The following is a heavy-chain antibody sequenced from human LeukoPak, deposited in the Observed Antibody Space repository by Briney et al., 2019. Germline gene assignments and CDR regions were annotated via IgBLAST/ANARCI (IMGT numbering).Heavy chain of an antibody. Sequence: SETLSLTCTVSGGSISSYYWSWIRLPPGKGLEWIGYLSKSGNTNYSPSLKSRVTIFGDTSKNQFFLKLGSVTAADTAVYYCARARYVNSFYAFDIWGQGTLVTVSS. D-gene: IGHD3-9*01. CDR1: GGSISSYY. CDR3: ARARYVNSFYAFDI. CDR2: LSKSGNT. J-gene: IGHJ3*02. V-gene: IGHV4-59*01.